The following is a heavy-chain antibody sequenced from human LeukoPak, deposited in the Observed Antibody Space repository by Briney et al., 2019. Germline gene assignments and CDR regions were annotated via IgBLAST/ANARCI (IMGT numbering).Heavy chain of an antibody. J-gene: IGHJ4*02. Sequence: PSETLSLTCTVSGASIRSYYWSWIRQPAGKGLEWIGRIVPSGSTNYNPSLKSRVTMSVDTSKNQFSLKLNSVTAADTAVYYCAKERAAPRPDFDYWGQGTQVIVSS. D-gene: IGHD6-6*01. V-gene: IGHV4-4*07. CDR2: IVPSGST. CDR1: GASIRSYY. CDR3: AKERAAPRPDFDY.